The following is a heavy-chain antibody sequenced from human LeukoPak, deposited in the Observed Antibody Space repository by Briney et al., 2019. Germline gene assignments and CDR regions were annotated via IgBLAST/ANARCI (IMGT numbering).Heavy chain of an antibody. CDR1: GFTFSNYE. J-gene: IGHJ4*02. D-gene: IGHD3-3*01. V-gene: IGHV3-48*03. Sequence: GGSLRLSCVASGFTFSNYEMNWVRQAPGKGLEWVSYIRSSGTTIYYADSVKGRSTISRDNSKNTLYLQMNSLRAEDTAVYYCARDDDFTIFSYWGQGTLVTVSS. CDR3: ARDDDFTIFSY. CDR2: IRSSGTTI.